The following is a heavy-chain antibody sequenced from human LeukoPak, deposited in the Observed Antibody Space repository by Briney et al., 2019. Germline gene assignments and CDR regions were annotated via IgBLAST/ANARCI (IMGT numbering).Heavy chain of an antibody. V-gene: IGHV1-69*05. CDR3: ARSKVRVATIGSFDY. J-gene: IGHJ4*02. Sequence: SVKVSCKASGGTFSSYAISWVRQAPGQGLEWMGGIIPIFGTANYAQKFQGRVTTTTDESTSTAYMELSSLRSEDTAVYYCARSKVRVATIGSFDYWGQGTLVTVSS. CDR1: GGTFSSYA. D-gene: IGHD5-12*01. CDR2: IIPIFGTA.